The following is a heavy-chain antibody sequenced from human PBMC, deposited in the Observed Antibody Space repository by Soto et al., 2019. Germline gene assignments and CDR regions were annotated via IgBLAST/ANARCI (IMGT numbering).Heavy chain of an antibody. Sequence: QVQLQESGPGLVKPSETLSLTCTVSGGSISSYYWSWIRQPPGHGLEWVGYIYYSGSTNYNPSLKSRVTISVDTSKNQCSLKLNSMTAADTAVYYCARHNYGSGSTYFDYWGQGTLVTVSS. V-gene: IGHV4-59*08. J-gene: IGHJ4*02. CDR3: ARHNYGSGSTYFDY. CDR2: IYYSGST. D-gene: IGHD3-10*01. CDR1: GGSISSYY.